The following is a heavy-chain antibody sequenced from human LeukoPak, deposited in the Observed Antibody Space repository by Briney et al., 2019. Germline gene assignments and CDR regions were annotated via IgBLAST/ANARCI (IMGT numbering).Heavy chain of an antibody. D-gene: IGHD6-19*01. CDR3: ARDGPYSSGGWFDP. CDR2: ISAYNGNT. Sequence: GASVKVSCKASGYTFTGYYMHWVRQAPGQGLEWMGWISAYNGNTNYAQKLQGRVTMTTDTSTSTAYMELRSLRSDDTAVYYCARDGPYSSGGWFDPWGQGTLVTVSS. CDR1: GYTFTGYY. V-gene: IGHV1-18*04. J-gene: IGHJ5*02.